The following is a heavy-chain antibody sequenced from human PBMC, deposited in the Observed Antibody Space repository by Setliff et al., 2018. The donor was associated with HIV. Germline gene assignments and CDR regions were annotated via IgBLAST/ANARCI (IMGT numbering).Heavy chain of an antibody. V-gene: IGHV4-34*01. CDR3: ATQDYCSSTSCKDFDY. D-gene: IGHD2-2*01. CDR1: GESFSGYY. J-gene: IGHJ4*02. CDR2: INHSGST. Sequence: SETLSLTCAVYGESFSGYYWSWIRQPPGKGLEWIGEINHSGSTNYNPSLKSRVTISVDTSKNQFSLKLSSVTAADTAVYYCATQDYCSSTSCKDFDYWGQG.